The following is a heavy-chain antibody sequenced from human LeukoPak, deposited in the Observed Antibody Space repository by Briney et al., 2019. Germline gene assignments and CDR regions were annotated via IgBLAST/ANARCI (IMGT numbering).Heavy chain of an antibody. V-gene: IGHV3-23*01. CDR2: ITASGGNT. Sequence: GGSLRLSCAASGFTFSSYAMGWVRQAPGKGLEWVSAITASGGNTYYADSVKGRFTISRDNSKNTLYLQVNSLRAEDTAVYYCARELYYGSGSYLDYWGQGTLVTVSS. J-gene: IGHJ4*02. D-gene: IGHD3-10*01. CDR1: GFTFSSYA. CDR3: ARELYYGSGSYLDY.